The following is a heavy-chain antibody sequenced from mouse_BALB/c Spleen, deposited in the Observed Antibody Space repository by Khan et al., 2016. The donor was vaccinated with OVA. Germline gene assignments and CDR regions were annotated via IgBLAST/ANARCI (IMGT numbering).Heavy chain of an antibody. J-gene: IGHJ4*01. D-gene: IGHD2-3*01. CDR3: VRADDGYPYDAMDY. Sequence: LVKTGASVKISCKASGYSFTGYYMHWVKQSHGKSLEWIGYISCYNGATSYNQKFKGKATFTVDTSSSTAYMQFNSLTSEDSAVYYWVRADDGYPYDAMDYWGQGTSVTVSS. V-gene: IGHV1S34*01. CDR2: ISCYNGAT. CDR1: GYSFTGYY.